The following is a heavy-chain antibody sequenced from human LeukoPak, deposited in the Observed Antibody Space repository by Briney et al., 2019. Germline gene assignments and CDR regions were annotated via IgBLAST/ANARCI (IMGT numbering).Heavy chain of an antibody. CDR2: ITWDGDST. V-gene: IGHV3-43*01. D-gene: IGHD2-15*01. Sequence: GGSLRLSCAASGFTFDDNTMNWVRQAPGKGLEWVSVITWDGDSTYYADSVKGRFTISRDNSKNSLYLQMNSLRTEDTALYYCVKDFGYCSGGSCPAFGFWGQGTPVTVSS. J-gene: IGHJ4*02. CDR1: GFTFDDNT. CDR3: VKDFGYCSGGSCPAFGF.